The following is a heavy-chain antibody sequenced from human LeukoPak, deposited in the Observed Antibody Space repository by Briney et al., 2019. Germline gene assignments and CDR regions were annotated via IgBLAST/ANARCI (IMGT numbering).Heavy chain of an antibody. V-gene: IGHV1-69*05. D-gene: IGHD3-10*01. J-gene: IGHJ2*01. CDR1: GGTFSSSA. Sequence: ASVKVSCKASGGTFSSSAISWVRQAPGQGLEWMGRIIPIFGAANYAQKFQGRVTITTDESTSTAYMELSSLRSEDTAVYYCARGNSMVRGHWYFDLWGRGTLVTVSS. CDR2: IIPIFGAA. CDR3: ARGNSMVRGHWYFDL.